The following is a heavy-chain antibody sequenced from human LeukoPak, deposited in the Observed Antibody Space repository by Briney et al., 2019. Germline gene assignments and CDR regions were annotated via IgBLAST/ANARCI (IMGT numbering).Heavy chain of an antibody. Sequence: PGGSLRLSCVASGFTFSRYWMSWVRQAPGKGLEWVANIKEDGTIKYYVDSVMGRLTIFRDNAKSSLFLQVNSLRAEDTAMYSCARIGYSSSSIDYWGQGTLVTVSS. CDR1: GFTFSRYW. CDR2: IKEDGTIK. J-gene: IGHJ4*02. CDR3: ARIGYSSSSIDY. D-gene: IGHD5-18*01. V-gene: IGHV3-7*01.